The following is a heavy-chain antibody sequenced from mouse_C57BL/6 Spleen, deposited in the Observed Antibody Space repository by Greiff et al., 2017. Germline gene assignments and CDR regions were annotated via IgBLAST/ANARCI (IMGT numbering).Heavy chain of an antibody. D-gene: IGHD1-3*01. CDR2: IDPSDSYT. CDR3: ARKFQWAMDY. J-gene: IGHJ4*01. CDR1: GYTFTSYW. Sequence: QVQLQQPGAELVMPGASVKLSCKASGYTFTSYWMHWVKQRPGQGLEWIGEIDPSDSYTNYNQKFKGKSTLTVDKSSSTAYMQLSSLTSEDSAVYYCARKFQWAMDYWGQGTTVTVSS. V-gene: IGHV1-69*01.